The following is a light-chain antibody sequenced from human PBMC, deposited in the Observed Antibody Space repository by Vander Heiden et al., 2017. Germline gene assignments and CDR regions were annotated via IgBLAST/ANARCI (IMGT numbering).Light chain of an antibody. Sequence: SYVLTQPHSVSVAPGQTATITCGGDRIGTKSVFWYQQKTGQAPVLVIFDDKDRLSGIPERFSGSNSGNTATLTINRVEAGDEADYYCQVSDNRSDVIFGGGTKLTVL. V-gene: IGLV3-21*02. J-gene: IGLJ2*01. CDR1: RIGTKS. CDR3: QVSDNRSDVI. CDR2: DDK.